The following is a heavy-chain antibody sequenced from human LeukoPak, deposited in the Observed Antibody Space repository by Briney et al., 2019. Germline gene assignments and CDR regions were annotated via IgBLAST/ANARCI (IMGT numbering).Heavy chain of an antibody. V-gene: IGHV3-53*01. Sequence: GGSLRLPCAASGFTVSSNYMSWVRQGPGKGLECVSVISNDGDTYYADSVKGRFTISRDTSKNTVSLQMNSLRAEDTAVYYCAGDKTTGGWYEFDYWGQGTLVTVSS. CDR1: GFTVSSNY. D-gene: IGHD6-19*01. CDR2: ISNDGDT. J-gene: IGHJ4*02. CDR3: AGDKTTGGWYEFDY.